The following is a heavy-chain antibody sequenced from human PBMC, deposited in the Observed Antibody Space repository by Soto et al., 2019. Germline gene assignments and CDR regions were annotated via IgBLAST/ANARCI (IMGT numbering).Heavy chain of an antibody. CDR1: GDTFNFYS. CDR3: ATSYGSGYRACDF. D-gene: IGHD3-10*01. V-gene: IGHV1-69*04. J-gene: IGHJ4*02. CDR2: VNPILSMS. Sequence: QVQLVQSGAEVKRPGSSVKVSCKASGDTFNFYSINWVRQAPGLGLEGMGRVNPILSMSNYAQRFQGRVTMTADKSTSTADMEVSGLRSEDTAIYYCATSYGSGYRACDFWGQGALVTVSS.